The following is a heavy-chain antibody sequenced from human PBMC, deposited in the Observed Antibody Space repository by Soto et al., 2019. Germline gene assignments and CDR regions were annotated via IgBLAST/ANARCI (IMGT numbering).Heavy chain of an antibody. CDR3: ARGINYYASGDDAFDI. Sequence: QVQLVQSGAEVKKPGASVKVSCKASGYTFTSYDINWVRQAPGQGLEWMGWMNPNSGNTGYAQKFQGRVTMTRNTSISTAYMELSSLRSEDTAVYYCARGINYYASGDDAFDIWRQGTMVTVSS. V-gene: IGHV1-8*01. CDR1: GYTFTSYD. J-gene: IGHJ3*02. CDR2: MNPNSGNT. D-gene: IGHD3-10*01.